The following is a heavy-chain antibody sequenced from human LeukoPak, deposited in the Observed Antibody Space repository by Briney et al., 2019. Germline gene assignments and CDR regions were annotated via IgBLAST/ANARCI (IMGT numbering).Heavy chain of an antibody. CDR3: TTSISIYGSGSLEYFQH. D-gene: IGHD3-10*01. CDR2: IKSKTDGGTT. J-gene: IGHJ1*01. V-gene: IGHV3-15*01. Sequence: GGSLRLSFAAPGFTFTTYWLSWVRQAPGRGLEWVGRIKSKTDGGTTDYAAPVKGRFTISRDDSKNTLYLQMNSLKTEDTAVYYCTTSISIYGSGSLEYFQHWGQGTLVTVSS. CDR1: GFTFTTYW.